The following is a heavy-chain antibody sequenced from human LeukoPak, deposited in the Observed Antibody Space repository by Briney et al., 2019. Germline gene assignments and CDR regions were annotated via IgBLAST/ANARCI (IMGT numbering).Heavy chain of an antibody. CDR3: AMHTVIASSWSLDY. V-gene: IGHV4-59*08. J-gene: IGHJ4*02. Sequence: SETLSLTCTVSGGSISSYYWHWIRQPPGKELEWIGYIYYSGSSNYNPSLKSRVTISVDTSKNQFSLKLSSVTAADTAVYYCAMHTVIASSWSLDYWGQGTLVTVSS. CDR2: IYYSGSS. CDR1: GGSISSYY. D-gene: IGHD6-13*01.